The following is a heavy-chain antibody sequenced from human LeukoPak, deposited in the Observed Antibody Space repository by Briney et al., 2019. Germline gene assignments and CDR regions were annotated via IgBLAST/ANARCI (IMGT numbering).Heavy chain of an antibody. J-gene: IGHJ4*02. CDR2: INHRGST. Sequence: SETLSLTCAVYGGSFSGYYWSWIRQPPRKELEWMGEINHRGSTNYNPSLKSRDTISEDTPKNQFSLKLSSVTAADKAVSYCAREGGYFDYWGQGTLVTVSS. V-gene: IGHV4-34*01. CDR3: AREGGYFDY. D-gene: IGHD3-16*01. CDR1: GGSFSGYY.